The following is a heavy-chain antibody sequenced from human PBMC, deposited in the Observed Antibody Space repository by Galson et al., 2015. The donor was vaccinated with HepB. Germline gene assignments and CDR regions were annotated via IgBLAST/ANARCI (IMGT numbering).Heavy chain of an antibody. Sequence: SVKVSCKASGYTFTSYAMHWVRQAPGQRLEWMGWINAGNGNTKYSQKFQGRVTITRDTSASTAYMELSSLRSEDTAVYYCAREGVVVVAGEPGFDYWGQGTLVTVSS. J-gene: IGHJ4*02. CDR1: GYTFTSYA. D-gene: IGHD2-15*01. V-gene: IGHV1-3*01. CDR2: INAGNGNT. CDR3: AREGVVVVAGEPGFDY.